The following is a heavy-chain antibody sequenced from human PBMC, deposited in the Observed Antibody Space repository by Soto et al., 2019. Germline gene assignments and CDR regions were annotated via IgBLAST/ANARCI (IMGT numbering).Heavy chain of an antibody. CDR2: IYSGGST. CDR1: GFTVSSNY. J-gene: IGHJ5*02. CDR3: ARAPFYDSSGAYKT. D-gene: IGHD3-22*01. Sequence: EVQLVETGGALIQPGGSLRLSCAASGFTVSSNYMSWVRQAPGKGLEWVSVIYSGGSTYYADSVKGRFTISRDNSKNTLYLQMNSLRAEDTAVYYCARAPFYDSSGAYKTWGQPTLVTVSS. V-gene: IGHV3-53*02.